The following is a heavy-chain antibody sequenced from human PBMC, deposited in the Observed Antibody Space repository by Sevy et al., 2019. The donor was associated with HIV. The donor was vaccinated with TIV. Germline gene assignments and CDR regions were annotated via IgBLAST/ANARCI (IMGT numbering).Heavy chain of an antibody. CDR2: ISGNGGNT. CDR1: GFTFSSYS. Sequence: GGCLRLSCAASGFTFSSYSIHWVRQAPGKGPEYISAISGNGGNTYYASSVKGRFTISRDNSKNTLWLQMDSLRAEDMAVYYCARQGGASSYDYWGQGTLVTVSS. D-gene: IGHD2-2*01. CDR3: ARQGGASSYDY. V-gene: IGHV3-64*01. J-gene: IGHJ4*02.